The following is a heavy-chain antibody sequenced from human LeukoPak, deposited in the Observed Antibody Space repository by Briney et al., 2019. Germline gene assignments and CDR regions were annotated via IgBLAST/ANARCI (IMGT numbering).Heavy chain of an antibody. Sequence: SVKVSCKASGGTFSSYAISWVRQAPGQGLEWMGRIIPILGIASYAQKFQGRVTITADKSTSTAYMELSSLRSEDTAVYYCAKGMVRGVIKRDWFDPWGQGTLVTVSS. CDR1: GGTFSSYA. D-gene: IGHD3-10*01. CDR3: AKGMVRGVIKRDWFDP. V-gene: IGHV1-69*04. CDR2: IIPILGIA. J-gene: IGHJ5*02.